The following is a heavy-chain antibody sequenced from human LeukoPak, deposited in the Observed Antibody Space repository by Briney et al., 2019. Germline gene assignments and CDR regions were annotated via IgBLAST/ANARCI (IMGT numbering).Heavy chain of an antibody. Sequence: PGRSLRLSCAASGFTFSSFGMHWVRQAPGKGLEWVAVISYDGSNPYYADSVKGRFTISRDNSKNTLYLQMNSLRAEDTAIYYCTRVGYIDEGIDYWGQGTLVTVSS. V-gene: IGHV3-30*03. D-gene: IGHD5-24*01. J-gene: IGHJ4*02. CDR3: TRVGYIDEGIDY. CDR2: ISYDGSNP. CDR1: GFTFSSFG.